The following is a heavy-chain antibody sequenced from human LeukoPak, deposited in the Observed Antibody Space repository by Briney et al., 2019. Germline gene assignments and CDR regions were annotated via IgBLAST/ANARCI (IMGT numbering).Heavy chain of an antibody. J-gene: IGHJ6*03. CDR1: GGTFSSYA. V-gene: IGHV1-69*05. D-gene: IGHD3-10*01. CDR3: ARRTMVRGVPSYYMDV. CDR2: IIPIFGTA. Sequence: SVKVSCKASGGTFSSYAISWVRQAPGQGLEWMGGIIPIFGTANYAQKFQGRVTITTDESTSTAYMELSSLRSEDTAVYYCARRTMVRGVPSYYMDVWGKGTTVAVSS.